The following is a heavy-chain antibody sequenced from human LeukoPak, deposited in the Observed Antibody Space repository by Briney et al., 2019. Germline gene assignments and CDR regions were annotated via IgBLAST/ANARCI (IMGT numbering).Heavy chain of an antibody. CDR2: INHSGST. D-gene: IGHD3-22*01. Sequence: PSETLSLTCAVYGGSFSGYYWSWIRQPPGKGLEWIGEINHSGSTNYNPSLKSRVTISVDTSKNQFSLKLSSVTAADTAVYYCAKDFLLFTYYDTNGDWGQGTLVTVSS. J-gene: IGHJ4*02. V-gene: IGHV4-34*01. CDR1: GGSFSGYY. CDR3: AKDFLLFTYYDTNGD.